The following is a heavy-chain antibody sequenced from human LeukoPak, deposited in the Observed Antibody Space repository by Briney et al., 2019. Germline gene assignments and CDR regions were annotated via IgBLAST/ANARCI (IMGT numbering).Heavy chain of an antibody. CDR3: ARWGTWELRDDY. V-gene: IGHV1-8*01. CDR2: MNPNSGNT. D-gene: IGHD1-26*01. J-gene: IGHJ4*02. Sequence: ASVRVSCKASGYTFTSYDINWVRQATGQGLEWMGWMNPNSGNTGYAQKFQGRVTMTRNTSISTAYMELSSLRSEDTAVYYCARWGTWELRDDYWGQGTLVTVSS. CDR1: GYTFTSYD.